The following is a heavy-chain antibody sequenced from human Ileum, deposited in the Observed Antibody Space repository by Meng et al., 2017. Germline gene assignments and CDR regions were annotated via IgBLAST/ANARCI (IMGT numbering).Heavy chain of an antibody. J-gene: IGHJ4*02. CDR1: GFNFRNYG. V-gene: IGHV3-33*01. Sequence: RLVEYGGGVVQPGTSWRLSCAASGFNFRNYGMHWFRQAPGKGLEWVAHIRYDATNQYYVDSVKGRFTISRDNSKNTLYLQVDSLRVEDTAVYFCARDVLAAAGKYFDYWGQGALVTVSS. CDR2: IRYDATNQ. D-gene: IGHD6-13*01. CDR3: ARDVLAAAGKYFDY.